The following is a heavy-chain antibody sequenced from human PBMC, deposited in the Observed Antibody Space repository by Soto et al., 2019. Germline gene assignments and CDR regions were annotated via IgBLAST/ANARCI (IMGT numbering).Heavy chain of an antibody. Sequence: SETLSLTCAVYGGSFSGYYWSWIRQPPGKGLEWIGEINHSGSTNYNPSLKSRVTISVDTSKNQFSLKLSSVTAADTAVYYCARGGLVVVVPAAPPSYGMDVWGQGTTVTVSS. D-gene: IGHD2-2*01. J-gene: IGHJ6*02. V-gene: IGHV4-34*01. CDR2: INHSGST. CDR1: GGSFSGYY. CDR3: ARGGLVVVVPAAPPSYGMDV.